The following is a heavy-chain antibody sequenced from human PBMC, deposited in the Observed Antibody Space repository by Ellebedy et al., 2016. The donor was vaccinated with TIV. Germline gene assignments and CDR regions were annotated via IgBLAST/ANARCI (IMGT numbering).Heavy chain of an antibody. V-gene: IGHV4-61*08. CDR2: SYYTGAT. CDR3: ASGFSYGLLDY. D-gene: IGHD5-18*01. J-gene: IGHJ4*02. CDR1: GGSISSGDSY. Sequence: MPSETLSLTCTVAGGSISSGDSYWSWIRQPPGKGLEWIGSSYYTGATKYNPSLKSRVTMFVDTSKNQFSLKLSSVTAADTAVFYCASGFSYGLLDYWGQGTLVAVSS.